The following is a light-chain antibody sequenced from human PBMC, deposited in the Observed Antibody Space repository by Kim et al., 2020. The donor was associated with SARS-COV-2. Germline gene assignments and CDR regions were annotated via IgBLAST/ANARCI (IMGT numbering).Light chain of an antibody. CDR3: QQYDT. Sequence: DIQMTQSPSTLSASVGDRVTITCRASQSISSWLAWYQQKPGKAPKLLIYKASSLESGVPSRFSGSGSGTDFTLTISSLQPDDFATYYCQQYDTFGQGTKLEI. CDR2: KAS. CDR1: QSISSW. V-gene: IGKV1-5*03. J-gene: IGKJ2*01.